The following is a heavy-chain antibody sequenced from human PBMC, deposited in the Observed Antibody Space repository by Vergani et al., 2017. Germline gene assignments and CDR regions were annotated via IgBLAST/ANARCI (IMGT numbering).Heavy chain of an antibody. D-gene: IGHD5-24*01. CDR3: AKDRGWLPTSCYFDY. CDR1: GFTFSSYG. CDR2: ISYDGSNK. Sequence: QVQLVESGGGVVQPGRSLRLSCAASGFTFSSYGMHWVRQAPGKGLEWVAVISYDGSNKYYADSVKGRFTISRDNSKNTLYLQMNSLRAEETAVYYCAKDRGWLPTSCYFDYWGQGTLVTVSS. V-gene: IGHV3-30*18. J-gene: IGHJ4*02.